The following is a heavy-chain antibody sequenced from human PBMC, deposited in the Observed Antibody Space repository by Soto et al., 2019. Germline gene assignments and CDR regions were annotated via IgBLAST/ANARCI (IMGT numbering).Heavy chain of an antibody. V-gene: IGHV1-69*01. CDR2: INPILGTP. CDR3: ARGLGDSSGYFYFDS. Sequence: QVQLVQSGAEVKKPGSSVNVSCQASGGIFRSFAMTWLRQAPGQGLEWLGGINPILGTPNYAQNFRDRLTIVADESTSTAHMLLSSLRSDDTALYFCARGLGDSSGYFYFDSWGQGTLVTVSS. D-gene: IGHD3-22*01. J-gene: IGHJ4*02. CDR1: GGIFRSFA.